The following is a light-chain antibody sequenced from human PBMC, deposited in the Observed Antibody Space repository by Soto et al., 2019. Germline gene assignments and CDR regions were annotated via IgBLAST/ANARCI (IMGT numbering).Light chain of an antibody. CDR2: DAS. J-gene: IGKJ5*01. CDR1: HDIKKY. V-gene: IGKV1-33*01. Sequence: DIQMTQSPSSLSASVGDRVTITCQASHDIKKYLNWYQEKPGKAPKLLIYDASTLQTGVPSRFSGSGSGTHFTFTISSLQPDDIATYYCQRYDSLPPTFGQGTRLHIK. CDR3: QRYDSLPPT.